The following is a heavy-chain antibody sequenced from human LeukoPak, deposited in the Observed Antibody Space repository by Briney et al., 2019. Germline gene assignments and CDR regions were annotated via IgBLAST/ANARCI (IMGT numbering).Heavy chain of an antibody. V-gene: IGHV3-21*01. Sequence: GGSLRLSCAASGFTLSGYSMNWVRQAPGKGLEWVSSISSSSSYIYYADSVKGRFTISRDNAKNSLYLQMNSLRAEDTAVYYCAREGQLAGYLKPEHFDYWGQGTLVTVSS. J-gene: IGHJ4*02. CDR2: ISSSSSYI. D-gene: IGHD3-16*01. CDR1: GFTLSGYS. CDR3: AREGQLAGYLKPEHFDY.